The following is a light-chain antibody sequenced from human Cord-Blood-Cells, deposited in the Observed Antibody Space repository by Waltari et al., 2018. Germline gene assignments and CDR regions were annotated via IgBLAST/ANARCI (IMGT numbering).Light chain of an antibody. CDR1: QGISSY. CDR3: QQYYSYPLT. Sequence: AIRMTQSPSSFSASTGDSVTITCRASQGISSYLDWYQQKPGKAPKLLIYAASTLQIWVPTTFSGSGSGTDFTLTFSCLQSGDFAIYYCQQYYSYPLTFGPGTKVDIK. J-gene: IGKJ3*01. V-gene: IGKV1-8*01. CDR2: AAS.